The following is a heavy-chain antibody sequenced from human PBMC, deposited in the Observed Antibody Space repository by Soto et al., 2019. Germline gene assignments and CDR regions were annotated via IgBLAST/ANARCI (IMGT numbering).Heavy chain of an antibody. J-gene: IGHJ6*02. CDR1: GYTFTSYY. V-gene: IGHV1-46*01. CDR2: INPSGGST. CDR3: ARDPPLGYCSGGSCYPAPKDYYYYYGMDV. Sequence: ASRKVSCKAAGYTFTSYYMHWVRQAPGQGLEWMGIINPSGGSTSYAQKFQGRVTMTRDTSTSTVYMELSSLRSEDTAVYYCARDPPLGYCSGGSCYPAPKDYYYYYGMDVWGQGTTVTVSS. D-gene: IGHD2-15*01.